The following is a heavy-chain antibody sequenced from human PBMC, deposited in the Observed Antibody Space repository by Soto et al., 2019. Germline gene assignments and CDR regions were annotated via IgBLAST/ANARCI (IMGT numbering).Heavy chain of an antibody. D-gene: IGHD6-19*01. CDR1: GGSISSSSYY. J-gene: IGHJ4*02. CDR3: AGHAVHSSGCTDY. CDR2: IYYSGST. Sequence: SETLSLTCTVSGGSISSSSYYWGWIRQPPGKGLEWIGSIYYSGSTYYNPSLKSRVTISVDTSKNQFSLKLSSVTAADTAMYYCAGHAVHSSGCTDYSGQGTLVIVSS. V-gene: IGHV4-39*01.